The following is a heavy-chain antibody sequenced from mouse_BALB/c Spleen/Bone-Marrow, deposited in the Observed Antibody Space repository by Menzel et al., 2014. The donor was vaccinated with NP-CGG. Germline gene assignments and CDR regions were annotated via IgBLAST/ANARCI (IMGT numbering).Heavy chain of an antibody. J-gene: IGHJ4*01. Sequence: VKLVESGPGLVAPSQSLSITCTVSGFSLANYGVHWVRQPPGKGLEWLVVIWSDGITTYNSALKSRLSISKDNSKSQVFLKMNSLQTDDTAMYYCARYGNYAMDYWGQGTSVTVSS. D-gene: IGHD2-1*01. CDR1: GFSLANYG. CDR2: IWSDGIT. V-gene: IGHV2-6*02. CDR3: ARYGNYAMDY.